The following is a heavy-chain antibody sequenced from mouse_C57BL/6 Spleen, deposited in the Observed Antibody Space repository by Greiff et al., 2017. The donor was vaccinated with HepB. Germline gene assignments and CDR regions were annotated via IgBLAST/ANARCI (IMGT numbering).Heavy chain of an antibody. CDR2: IWSGGST. CDR1: GFSLTSYG. J-gene: IGHJ2*01. V-gene: IGHV2-2*01. CDR3: ARMDYYGLDY. Sequence: QVQLKESGPGLVQPSQSLSITCTVSGFSLTSYGVHWVRQSPGKGLEWLGVIWSGGSTDYNAAFISRLSISKDNSKSQVFFKMNSLQADYTAIYYCARMDYYGLDYWGQGTTLTVSS. D-gene: IGHD2-1*01.